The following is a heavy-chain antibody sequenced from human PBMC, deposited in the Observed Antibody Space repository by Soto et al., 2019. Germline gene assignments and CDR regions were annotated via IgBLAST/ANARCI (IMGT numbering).Heavy chain of an antibody. J-gene: IGHJ4*02. CDR1: GGSISSGDYY. V-gene: IGHV4-31*03. CDR3: AREFPRSIGWSFDY. Sequence: PSETLSLTCTVSGGSISSGDYYWSWIRLLPGKGLEWIGFIHSTGSTYFNPPLKSRVSISADTSKNQFSLRLSSVTAADTAVYYCAREFPRSIGWSFDYWGQGTLVTVSS. D-gene: IGHD6-19*01. CDR2: IHSTGST.